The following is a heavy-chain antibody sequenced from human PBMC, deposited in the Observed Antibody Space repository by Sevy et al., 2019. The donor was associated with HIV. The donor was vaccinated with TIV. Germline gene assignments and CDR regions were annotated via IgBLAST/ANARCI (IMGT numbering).Heavy chain of an antibody. CDR3: ARGKSGYGYALNY. J-gene: IGHJ4*02. CDR1: GFTVNSNY. V-gene: IGHV3-66*01. CDR2: IQSDDTT. D-gene: IGHD5-18*01. Sequence: GGSLRLSCAASGFTVNSNYMTWVRQAPGKGLEGVSVIQSDDTTYHADSVKDRFTNSRENFRNTLYLHMSSLRAEDTAVYYCARGKSGYGYALNYWGQGTLVTVSS.